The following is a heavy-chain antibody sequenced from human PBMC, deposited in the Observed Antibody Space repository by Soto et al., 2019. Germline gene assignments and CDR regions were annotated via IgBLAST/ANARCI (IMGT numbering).Heavy chain of an antibody. V-gene: IGHV3-30*18. Sequence: QVQLVESGGAVVQPGTSLRLSCAASGVAFSTYGVHWVRQAPGKGLEWVAILSYDGHNEYYTDSVKGRFTISRDTSRNTLYLQMVRLRADDTAMYYWAKDRGFGEYLFDSWGQGTLVTVSS. CDR1: GVAFSTYG. CDR3: AKDRGFGEYLFDS. D-gene: IGHD3-10*01. J-gene: IGHJ4*02. CDR2: LSYDGHNE.